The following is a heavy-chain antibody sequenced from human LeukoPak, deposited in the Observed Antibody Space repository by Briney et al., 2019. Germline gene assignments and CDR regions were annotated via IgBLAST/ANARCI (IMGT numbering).Heavy chain of an antibody. V-gene: IGHV3-23*01. D-gene: IGHD3-9*01. CDR2: ITGSGGNT. Sequence: AGGSLRLSFSASGFTFSNYAMSWVRPAPGKGLEWVSTITGSGGNTYYADSVKGRFTISRDNSKNTVFLQMNSLRAEDTAVYYSAKWGDYDVLTGYYVSDYWGQGPLVTVSS. CDR1: GFTFSNYA. J-gene: IGHJ4*02. CDR3: AKWGDYDVLTGYYVSDY.